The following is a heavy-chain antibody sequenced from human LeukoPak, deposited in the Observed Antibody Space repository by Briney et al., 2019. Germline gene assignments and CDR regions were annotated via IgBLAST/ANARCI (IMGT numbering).Heavy chain of an antibody. CDR2: IKPSGGST. V-gene: IGHV1-46*01. CDR3: ARDSNNWSSDI. J-gene: IGHJ4*02. CDR1: GYTFTNHK. D-gene: IGHD6-13*01. Sequence: ASVKVSCKTSGYTFTNHKMHWVRQAPGQGLEWMGIIKPSGGSTSYAQMFQGRVTMTRDTSTDTFYMELSSLRSEDTAVYYCARDSNNWSSDIWGQGTLVTVSS.